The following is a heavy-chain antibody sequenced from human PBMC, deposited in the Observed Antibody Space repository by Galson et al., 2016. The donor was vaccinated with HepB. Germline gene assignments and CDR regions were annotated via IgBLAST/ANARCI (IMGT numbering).Heavy chain of an antibody. Sequence: LSLTCTVSGGSLSSGSHYWSWIRQPAGKGLEWIGRIYTSGRTDYNPSLKSRVTISKDTSKNHFSLNLSSVTAADTAVYYCARDPPYSVKGREFYFDLWGRGTLVAVSS. J-gene: IGHJ2*01. D-gene: IGHD3-10*01. CDR2: IYTSGRT. CDR1: GGSLSSGSHY. V-gene: IGHV4-61*02. CDR3: ARDPPYSVKGREFYFDL.